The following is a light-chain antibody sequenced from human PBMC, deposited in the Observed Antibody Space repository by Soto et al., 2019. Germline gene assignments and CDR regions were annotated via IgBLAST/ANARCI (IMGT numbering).Light chain of an antibody. J-gene: IGLJ2*01. Sequence: QSVLTQPASVSGSPGQSITISCTGTSSDVGGYNYVSWYQQHPGKAPKLMIYEVSNRPSGVSNRFSGSKSVNTASLTISGLQAEDEADYYCSSYTSSSTLAVVFGGGTKLTVL. CDR2: EVS. V-gene: IGLV2-14*01. CDR3: SSYTSSSTLAVV. CDR1: SSDVGGYNY.